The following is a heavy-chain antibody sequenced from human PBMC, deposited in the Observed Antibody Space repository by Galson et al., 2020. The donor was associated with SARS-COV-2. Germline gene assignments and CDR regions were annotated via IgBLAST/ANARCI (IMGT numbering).Heavy chain of an antibody. CDR2: ISWNSGSI. CDR3: AKDGSSGWSGWFDP. V-gene: IGHV3-9*01. D-gene: IGHD6-19*01. J-gene: IGHJ5*02. CDR1: GFTFDDYA. Sequence: GGSLRLSCAASGFTFDDYAMHWVRQAPGKGLEWVSGISWNSGSIGYADSVKGRFTISRDNAKNSLYLQMNSLRAEDTALYYCAKDGSSGWSGWFDPWGQGTLVTVSS.